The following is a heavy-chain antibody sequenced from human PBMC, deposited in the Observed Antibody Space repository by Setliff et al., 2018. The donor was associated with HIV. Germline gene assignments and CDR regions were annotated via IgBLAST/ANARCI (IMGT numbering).Heavy chain of an antibody. D-gene: IGHD1-26*01. CDR2: ITYSGSA. CDR1: GGSISSDDYY. CDR3: ARGYSGYVGFTSMDV. J-gene: IGHJ6*02. Sequence: SETLSLTCIVSGGSISSDDYYWNWIRQPPGKGLEWIGYITYSGSAYYNPSLKSRVTLSVDTSKNQFSLRLSSVTAADTVVYYCARGYSGYVGFTSMDVWGQGTTVTVSS. V-gene: IGHV4-30-4*08.